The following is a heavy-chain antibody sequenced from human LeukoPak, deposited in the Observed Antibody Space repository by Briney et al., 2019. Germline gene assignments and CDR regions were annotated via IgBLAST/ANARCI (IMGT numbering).Heavy chain of an antibody. J-gene: IGHJ4*02. V-gene: IGHV3-23*01. CDR3: AKDLLPGIAVAGFDY. CDR1: GFTFSSYA. D-gene: IGHD6-19*01. CDR2: ISGSGGST. Sequence: HPGGSLRLSCAASGFTFSSYAMSWVRQAPGKGLEWVSAISGSGGSTYYADSVKGRFTISRDNSKNTLYLQMNSLRAEDTAVYYCAKDLLPGIAVAGFDYWGQGTLRSLSS.